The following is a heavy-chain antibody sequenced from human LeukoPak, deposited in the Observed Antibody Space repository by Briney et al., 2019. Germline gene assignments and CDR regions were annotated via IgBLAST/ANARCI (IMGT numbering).Heavy chain of an antibody. V-gene: IGHV1-18*01. CDR3: TRDRSASGSQNY. CDR2: ISPYNGNT. CDR1: GYTFTSYG. Sequence: ASVKVSCKTSGYTFTSYGIGWVRQAPGQGLEWMAWISPYNGNTNYAKKLQGRVTVTTDTSTTTVYMELRSLRSDDTAMYYCTRDRSASGSQNYWGQGTLVTVSS. J-gene: IGHJ4*02. D-gene: IGHD1-26*01.